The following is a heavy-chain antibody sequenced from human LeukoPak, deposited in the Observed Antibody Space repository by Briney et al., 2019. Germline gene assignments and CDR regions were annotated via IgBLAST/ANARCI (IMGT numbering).Heavy chain of an antibody. CDR2: IYYSGST. CDR1: GGSISSYY. CDR3: AREDYGGNSGY. Sequence: KSSDTLSLTCTVSGGSISSYYWSWIRQPPGKGLEWIGYIYYSGSTNYNPSLKSRVTISVDTSKNQFSLKLSSVTAADTAVYYCAREDYGGNSGYWGQGTLVTVSS. V-gene: IGHV4-59*07. J-gene: IGHJ4*02. D-gene: IGHD4-23*01.